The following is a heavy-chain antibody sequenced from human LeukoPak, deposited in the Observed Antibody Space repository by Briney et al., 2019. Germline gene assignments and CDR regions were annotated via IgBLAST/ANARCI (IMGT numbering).Heavy chain of an antibody. V-gene: IGHV3-21*01. CDR2: ISSSSSYI. D-gene: IGHD4-17*01. CDR3: ARDGDGDYVGSIDY. Sequence: GGSLRLSCAASGFTFSSYNMNWVRQAPGKGLEWVSSISSSSSYIYYADSVRGRFTISRDNAKNSLYLQMNSLRAEDTAVYYCARDGDGDYVGSIDYWGQGTLVTVSS. J-gene: IGHJ4*02. CDR1: GFTFSSYN.